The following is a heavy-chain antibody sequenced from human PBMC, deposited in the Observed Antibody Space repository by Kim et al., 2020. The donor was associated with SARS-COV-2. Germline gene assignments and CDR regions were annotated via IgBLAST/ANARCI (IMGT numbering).Heavy chain of an antibody. J-gene: IGHJ4*02. CDR1: GGSISSYY. CDR3: ARTLRAGVDY. D-gene: IGHD7-27*01. Sequence: SETLSLTCTVSGGSISSYYWSWIRQPPGKGLEWIGYIYNSGSTNYNPSLKSRVTISVDTTKNQFSLKLSSVTAADTAVYYCARTLRAGVDYWGQGTLVTVSS. V-gene: IGHV4-59*01. CDR2: IYNSGST.